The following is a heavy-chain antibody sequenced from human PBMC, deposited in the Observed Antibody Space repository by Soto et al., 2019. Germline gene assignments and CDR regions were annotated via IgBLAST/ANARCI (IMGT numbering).Heavy chain of an antibody. J-gene: IGHJ6*02. CDR1: GFTFSSYS. CDR2: ISSSSSYI. V-gene: IGHV3-21*01. CDR3: ARDLDPAYYYGMDV. D-gene: IGHD1-1*01. Sequence: VQLVESGGGLVKPGGSLRLSCAASGFTFSSYSMNWVRQAPGKGLEWVSSISSSSSYIYYADSVKGRFTISRDNAKNSLYLQMNSLRAEDTAVYYCARDLDPAYYYGMDVWGQGTTVTVSS.